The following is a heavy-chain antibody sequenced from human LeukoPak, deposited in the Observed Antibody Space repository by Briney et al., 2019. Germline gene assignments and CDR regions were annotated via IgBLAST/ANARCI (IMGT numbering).Heavy chain of an antibody. CDR2: ISGSGGST. CDR1: GFTFSSYA. V-gene: IGHV3-23*01. CDR3: AKDRIVVVTAMNLFDY. J-gene: IGHJ4*02. D-gene: IGHD2-21*02. Sequence: PGGSLRLSCAASGFTFSSYAMSWVRQAPGKGLEWVSAISGSGGSTYYADSVKGRFTISRDNSKNTLYLQMSSLRAEDTAVYYCAKDRIVVVTAMNLFDYWGQGTLVTVSS.